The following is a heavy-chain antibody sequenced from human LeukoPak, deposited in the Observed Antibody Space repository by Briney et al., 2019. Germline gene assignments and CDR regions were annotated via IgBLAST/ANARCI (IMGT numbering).Heavy chain of an antibody. V-gene: IGHV1-18*01. CDR1: GYTFTSYG. Sequence: ASVKVSCKASGYTFTSYGISWVRQAPGQGLEWMGWISAYNGNTNYAQKLQGRVTMTTDTPTSTAYMELRSLRSDDTAVYYCARVPDFWSGYTYFDYWGQGTLVTVSS. CDR2: ISAYNGNT. D-gene: IGHD3-3*01. CDR3: ARVPDFWSGYTYFDY. J-gene: IGHJ4*02.